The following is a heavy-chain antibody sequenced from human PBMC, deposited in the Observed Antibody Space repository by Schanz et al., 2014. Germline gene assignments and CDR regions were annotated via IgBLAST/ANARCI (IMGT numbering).Heavy chain of an antibody. J-gene: IGHJ4*02. Sequence: QVQLVQSGAEVKKPGASVKVSCKASGYTFTSYSIHWVRQAPGQGLEWMGWSNVGNGNMKYSQKFQGRVTITADKSTFTAYMDVSSLRSEDTAVYYCASSGAGYSSSWDFDYWGQGTLVTVSS. CDR2: SNVGNGNM. V-gene: IGHV1-3*02. CDR1: GYTFTSYS. CDR3: ASSGAGYSSSWDFDY. D-gene: IGHD6-13*01.